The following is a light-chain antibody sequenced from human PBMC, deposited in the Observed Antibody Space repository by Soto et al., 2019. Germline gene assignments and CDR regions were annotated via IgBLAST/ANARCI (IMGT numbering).Light chain of an antibody. Sequence: DIVMTQSPDSLAVSLGERATINCKSSQSVLYSSNNKNYLAWYQQKPGQPPKLLIYWASTRESGVPDRFSGSGSGADFTLTISSLQAEDVAVYYCQQYSSTPLTFGGGNKVEIK. CDR2: WAS. CDR3: QQYSSTPLT. CDR1: QSVLYSSNNKNY. V-gene: IGKV4-1*01. J-gene: IGKJ4*01.